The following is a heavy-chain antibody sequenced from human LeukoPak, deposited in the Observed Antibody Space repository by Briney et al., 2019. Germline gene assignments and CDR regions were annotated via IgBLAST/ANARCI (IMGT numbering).Heavy chain of an antibody. CDR2: INHSGST. V-gene: IGHV4-34*01. Sequence: SETLSLTCAVYGGSFSGYYWSWIRQPPGKGLEWIGEINHSGSTNYNPSLKSRVTTSVDTSKNQFSLELRSVTAADTAVYYCARGDGLMDSWGQGTLVTVSS. J-gene: IGHJ4*02. D-gene: IGHD5-24*01. CDR3: ARGDGLMDS. CDR1: GGSFSGYY.